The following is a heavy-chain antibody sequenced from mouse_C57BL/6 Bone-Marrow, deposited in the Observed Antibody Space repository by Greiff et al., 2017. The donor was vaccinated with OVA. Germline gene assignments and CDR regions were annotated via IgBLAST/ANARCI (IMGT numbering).Heavy chain of an antibody. CDR1: GFTFTSYW. CDR2: IDPSDSYI. V-gene: IGHV1-50*01. J-gene: IGHJ1*03. CDR3: AREDYDGSSPYWYFDV. Sequence: QVQLQQPGAELVKPGASVKLSCKASGFTFTSYWMQWVKQRPGQGLEWIGEIDPSDSYINYNPKFTGKATLTVDNSSSTAYLQLSSLTSEDSAVYYCAREDYDGSSPYWYFDVWGTGTTVTVSS. D-gene: IGHD1-1*01.